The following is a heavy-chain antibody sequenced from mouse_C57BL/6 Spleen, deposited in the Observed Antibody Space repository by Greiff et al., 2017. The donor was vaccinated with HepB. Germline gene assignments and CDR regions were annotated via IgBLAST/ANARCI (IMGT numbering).Heavy chain of an antibody. Sequence: VQLQQSGPELVKPGASVKISCKASGYAFSSSWMNWVKQRPGKGLEWIGRIYPGDGDTNYNGKFKGKATLTADKSSSTAYMQLSSLTSEDSAVYFCARNYYYGSSYKEDYWGQGTTLTVSS. CDR3: ARNYYYGSSYKEDY. CDR2: IYPGDGDT. CDR1: GYAFSSSW. D-gene: IGHD1-1*01. J-gene: IGHJ2*01. V-gene: IGHV1-82*01.